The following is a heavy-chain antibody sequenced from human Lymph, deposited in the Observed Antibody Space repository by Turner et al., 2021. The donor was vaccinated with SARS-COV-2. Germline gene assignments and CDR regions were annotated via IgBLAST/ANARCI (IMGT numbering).Heavy chain of an antibody. Sequence: EVQLVESGGGLVLPGGSLRLSYAASGFTFNTYWMHWVRQAPGKGLVWISRINSDGSRKSYAASVKGLFTISRDNAKNTLYLQMNMLRAEDTAVYYGARDDPIMITFGGVGGGMDVWGQGTTVTVSS. CDR2: INSDGSRK. J-gene: IGHJ6*02. V-gene: IGHV3-74*01. CDR3: ARDDPIMITFGGVGGGMDV. CDR1: GFTFNTYW. D-gene: IGHD3-16*01.